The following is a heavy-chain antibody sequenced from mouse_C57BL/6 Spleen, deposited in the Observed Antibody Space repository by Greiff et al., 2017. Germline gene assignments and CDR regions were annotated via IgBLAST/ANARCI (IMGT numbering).Heavy chain of an antibody. CDR1: GYSFTDYN. CDR3: ARSIYYYGSSPWYFDV. Sequence: VKPGASVKISCKASGYSFTDYNMNWVKQSNGKSLEWIGVINPNYGTTSYNQKFKGKATLTVDQSSSTAYMQLNSLTSEDSAVYYCARSIYYYGSSPWYFDVWGTGTTVTVSS. CDR2: INPNYGTT. V-gene: IGHV1-39*01. D-gene: IGHD1-1*01. J-gene: IGHJ1*03.